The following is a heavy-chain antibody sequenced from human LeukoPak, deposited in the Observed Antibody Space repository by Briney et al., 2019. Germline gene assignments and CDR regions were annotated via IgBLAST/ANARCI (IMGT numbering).Heavy chain of an antibody. V-gene: IGHV1-2*02. CDR3: ARAVVATANDGY. J-gene: IGHJ4*02. CDR2: INPNSGGT. CDR1: GYTFTGYY. Sequence: ASVKVSCKASGYTFTGYYMHWVRQAPGQGLGWMGWINPNSGGTNYARKFQGRVTMTRDTSISTAYMELSRLRSDDTAVYYCARAVVATANDGYWGQGTLVTVSS. D-gene: IGHD5-12*01.